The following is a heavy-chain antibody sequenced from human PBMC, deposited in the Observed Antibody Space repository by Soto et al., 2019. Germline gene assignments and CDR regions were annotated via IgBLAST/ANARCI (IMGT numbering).Heavy chain of an antibody. CDR3: ASGGRKYYDSSGYPTDY. J-gene: IGHJ4*02. CDR1: GYTFTTYD. CDR2: IIPIFGTA. Sequence: ASVKVSCKASGYTFTTYDINWVRQAPGQGLEWMGGIIPIFGTANYAQKFQGRVTITADESTSTAYMGLSSLRSEDTAVYYCASGGRKYYDSSGYPTDYWGQGTLVTVSS. D-gene: IGHD3-22*01. V-gene: IGHV1-69*13.